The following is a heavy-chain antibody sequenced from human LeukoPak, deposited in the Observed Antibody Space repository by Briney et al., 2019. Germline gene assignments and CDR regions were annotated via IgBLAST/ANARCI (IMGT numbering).Heavy chain of an antibody. CDR2: ISGSGGGT. J-gene: IGHJ4*02. D-gene: IGHD5-12*01. CDR3: AKELDGYNSDY. V-gene: IGHV3-23*01. Sequence: GGSLRLSCAASGFTFSSYAMSWVRQAPGKGLERVSAISGSGGGTYYADSVKGWFTISRDNSKNTLYLQMNSLRAEDTAVYYCAKELDGYNSDYWGQGTLVTVSS. CDR1: GFTFSSYA.